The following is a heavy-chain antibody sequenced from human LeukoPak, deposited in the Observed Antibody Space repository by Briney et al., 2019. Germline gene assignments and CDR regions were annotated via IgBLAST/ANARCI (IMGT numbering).Heavy chain of an antibody. D-gene: IGHD3-22*01. V-gene: IGHV3-66*01. Sequence: GGSLRLSCAASGFTVSSNYMSWVRQAPGKGLEWVSVIYSGGSTYYADSVKGRFIISRDNSKNTLYLQMNSLRAEDTAVYYCAREVPDSSGYFRNYYFDYWGQGTLVTVSS. CDR3: AREVPDSSGYFRNYYFDY. J-gene: IGHJ4*02. CDR2: IYSGGST. CDR1: GFTVSSNY.